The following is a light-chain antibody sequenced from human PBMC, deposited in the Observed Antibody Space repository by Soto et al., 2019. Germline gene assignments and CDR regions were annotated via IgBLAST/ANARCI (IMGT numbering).Light chain of an antibody. CDR2: EVS. V-gene: IGLV2-23*02. CDR1: SSDVGSYNL. J-gene: IGLJ3*02. CDR3: CSYAGSSTLV. Sequence: QSALTQPASVSGSPGQSITISCTGTSSDVGSYNLVSWYQQHPGKAPKLMIYEVSKRPSGVSNRFSGYKSGNTASLTISWLQAEDEADYYCCSYAGSSTLVFGGGTKLTVL.